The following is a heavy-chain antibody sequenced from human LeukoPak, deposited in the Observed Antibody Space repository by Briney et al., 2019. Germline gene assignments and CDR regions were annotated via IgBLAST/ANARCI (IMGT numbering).Heavy chain of an antibody. CDR1: GYTLTELS. Sequence: ASVKVSCKVSGYTLTELSMHWVRQAPGKGLEWMGGFDPEDGETIYAQKFQGRVTMTEDTSTDTAYMELSSLRSEDTAVCYCATGRVVPAAMMGVWFDPWGQGTLVTVSS. CDR3: ATGRVVPAAMMGVWFDP. CDR2: FDPEDGET. J-gene: IGHJ5*02. D-gene: IGHD2-2*01. V-gene: IGHV1-24*01.